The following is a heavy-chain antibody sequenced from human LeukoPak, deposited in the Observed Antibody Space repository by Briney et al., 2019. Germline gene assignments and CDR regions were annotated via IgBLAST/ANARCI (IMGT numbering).Heavy chain of an antibody. D-gene: IGHD4-11*01. CDR1: GDSISSNSYY. CDR3: ARSLYYSNLDY. J-gene: IGHJ4*02. CDR2: IYYSGST. Sequence: PSETLSLTCTVSGDSISSNSYYWGWIRQPPGRGLEWIGTIYYSGSTLYNPSLKSRVTISVDTSKNQFSLKLSSVTAADTAVYYCARSLYYSNLDYWGQGTLVTVSS. V-gene: IGHV4-39*01.